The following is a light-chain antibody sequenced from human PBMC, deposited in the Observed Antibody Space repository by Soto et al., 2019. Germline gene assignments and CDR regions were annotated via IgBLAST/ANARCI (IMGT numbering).Light chain of an antibody. CDR1: SSDVGGYDF. CDR2: DVS. CDR3: SSYAGSNTVGV. V-gene: IGLV2-11*01. Sequence: QSVLTQPRSVSGSPGQSVTISCTGTSSDVGGYDFVSWYQHYPGKAPKLIIYDVSHRPSGVPDRFSGSKSGNTASLTISGLQAEDEADYHCSSYAGSNTVGVFGGGTQLTVL. J-gene: IGLJ3*02.